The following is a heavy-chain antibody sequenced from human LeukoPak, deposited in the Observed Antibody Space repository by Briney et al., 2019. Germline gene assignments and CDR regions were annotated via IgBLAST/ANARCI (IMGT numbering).Heavy chain of an antibody. CDR3: AKDLGPFLRLGELSSVGFDY. V-gene: IGHV3-21*04. Sequence: GGSLRLSCAASGFTFSSYSMNWVRQAPGKGLEWVSSISSSSYIYYADSVKGRFTISRDNAKNSLYLQMNSLRAEDMALYYCAKDLGPFLRLGELSSVGFDYWGQGTLVTVSS. J-gene: IGHJ4*02. D-gene: IGHD3-16*02. CDR1: GFTFSSYS. CDR2: ISSSSYI.